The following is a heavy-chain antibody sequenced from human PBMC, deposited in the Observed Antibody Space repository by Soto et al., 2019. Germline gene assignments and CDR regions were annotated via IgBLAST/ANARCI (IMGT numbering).Heavy chain of an antibody. CDR2: INPSGGST. CDR3: ASPSGYEDYSYYMDV. Sequence: QVQLVQSGAEVKKPGASVKVSCKASGYTFTSYYMHWVRQAPGQGLEWMGIINPSGGSTSYAQKFQGRVTMTRDTSTSTVYMELSSLGSEDTAVYYCASPSGYEDYSYYMDVRGKGTTVTVSS. J-gene: IGHJ6*03. V-gene: IGHV1-46*03. CDR1: GYTFTSYY. D-gene: IGHD5-12*01.